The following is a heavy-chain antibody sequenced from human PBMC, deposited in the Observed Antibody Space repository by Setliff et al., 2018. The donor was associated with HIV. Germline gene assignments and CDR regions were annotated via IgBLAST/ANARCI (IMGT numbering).Heavy chain of an antibody. Sequence: GASVKVSCKASGYTFTSYSMNWVRQAPGQGLQWMGWINTNTGNPTYAQYFIGRFVCSLDTSVSTAYLQTSSLKAEDTAVYYCARDPYPNYDFWSGSLIRGWFDPWGQGTLVTVS. CDR3: ARDPYPNYDFWSGSLIRGWFDP. D-gene: IGHD3-3*01. CDR1: GYTFTSYS. CDR2: INTNTGNP. J-gene: IGHJ5*02. V-gene: IGHV7-4-1*02.